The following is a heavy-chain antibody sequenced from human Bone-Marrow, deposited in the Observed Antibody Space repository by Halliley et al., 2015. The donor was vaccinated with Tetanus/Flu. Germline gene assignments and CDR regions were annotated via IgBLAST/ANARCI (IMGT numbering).Heavy chain of an antibody. CDR2: RSHDLRDV. V-gene: IGHV3-7*01. Sequence: KGVDWVANRSHDLRDVNYADSGGGRFTISRDGTRSSLYWHMNNLGGEDTAVYYCAREGAGLDYWGQGALVTVSS. CDR3: AREGAGLDY. J-gene: IGHJ4*02.